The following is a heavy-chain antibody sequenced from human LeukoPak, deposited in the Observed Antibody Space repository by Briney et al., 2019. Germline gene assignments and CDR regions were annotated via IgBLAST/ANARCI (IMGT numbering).Heavy chain of an antibody. Sequence: PGGSLRLSCAASGFTFSSYAMHWVRQAPGKGLEWVSAISGSGGSTYYADSVKGRFTISRDNSKNTLYLQMNSLRAEDTAVYYCAKDHVNTMIVAHAFDIWGQGTMVTVSS. V-gene: IGHV3-23*01. J-gene: IGHJ3*02. CDR1: GFTFSSYA. D-gene: IGHD3-22*01. CDR2: ISGSGGST. CDR3: AKDHVNTMIVAHAFDI.